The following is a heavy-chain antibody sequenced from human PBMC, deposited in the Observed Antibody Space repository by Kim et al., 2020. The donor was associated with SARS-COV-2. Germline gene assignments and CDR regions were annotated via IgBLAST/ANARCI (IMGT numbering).Heavy chain of an antibody. CDR3: ARFQQLPRVYYYGMDV. D-gene: IGHD6-13*01. V-gene: IGHV3-11*06. Sequence: SVKGRFTISRDNAKNSLYLQMNSLRAEDTAVYYCARFQQLPRVYYYGMDVWGQGTTVTVSS. J-gene: IGHJ6*02.